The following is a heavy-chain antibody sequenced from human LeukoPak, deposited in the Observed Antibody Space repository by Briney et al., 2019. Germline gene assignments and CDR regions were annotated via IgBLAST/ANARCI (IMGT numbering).Heavy chain of an antibody. J-gene: IGHJ5*02. V-gene: IGHV3-13*04. Sequence: GGSLRLSCAASGFTFSSYDMHWVRQATGKGLEWVSSIGAAGDRFYSGSVRGRFTISRENAKNSLYLQMNSLRVGDTAVYYCARGLPGGLDPWGRGTLVTVSS. D-gene: IGHD4-11*01. CDR3: ARGLPGGLDP. CDR2: IGAAGDR. CDR1: GFTFSSYD.